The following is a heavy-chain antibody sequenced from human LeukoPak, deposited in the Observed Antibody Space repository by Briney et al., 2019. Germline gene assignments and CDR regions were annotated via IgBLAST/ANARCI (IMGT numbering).Heavy chain of an antibody. D-gene: IGHD6-13*01. CDR3: ARHPSSSSWYGLGWFDP. Sequence: SETLSLTWTVSGGSISSSSYYWGWIRQPPGKGLEWIGSIYYSGSTYYNPSLKSRVTISVDTSKNQFSLKLSSVTAANTAVNYCARHPSSSSWYGLGWFDPWGQGTLVTVSS. J-gene: IGHJ5*02. CDR2: IYYSGST. CDR1: GGSISSSSYY. V-gene: IGHV4-39*01.